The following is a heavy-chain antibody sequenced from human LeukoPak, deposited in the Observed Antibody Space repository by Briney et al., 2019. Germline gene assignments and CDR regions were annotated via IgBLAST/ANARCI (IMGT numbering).Heavy chain of an antibody. CDR3: AKDRYCSSTSCRHFDY. Sequence: GGSLRLSCAASGFTFSSYAMSWVRQAPGKGLEWVSAISGSGGSTYYADSVKGRFTISRDNSKNTLYLQMNSLRAEDTAVYYCAKDRYCSSTSCRHFDYWGQGTLVTVSS. V-gene: IGHV3-23*01. CDR1: GFTFSSYA. CDR2: ISGSGGST. D-gene: IGHD2-2*01. J-gene: IGHJ4*02.